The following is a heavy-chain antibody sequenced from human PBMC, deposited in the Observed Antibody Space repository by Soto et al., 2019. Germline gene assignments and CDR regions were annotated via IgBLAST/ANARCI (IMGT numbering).Heavy chain of an antibody. Sequence: SQTLSLTCAISGDSVSSNSAAWNWIRQSPSRGLEWLGRTYYRSKWYNDYAVSVKSRIAINPDTSKNQFSLQLNSVTPEDTAVYYCAREREQLPSTYPHFVDVWGQGTTVTVSS. D-gene: IGHD6-6*01. CDR3: AREREQLPSTYPHFVDV. V-gene: IGHV6-1*01. CDR2: TYYRSKWYN. CDR1: GDSVSSNSAA. J-gene: IGHJ6*02.